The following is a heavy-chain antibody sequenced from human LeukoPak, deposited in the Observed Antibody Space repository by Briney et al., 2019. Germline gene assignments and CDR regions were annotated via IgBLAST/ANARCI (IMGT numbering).Heavy chain of an antibody. J-gene: IGHJ1*01. CDR3: ARGGKRAVAGTRSPQYFQH. D-gene: IGHD6-19*01. CDR2: ISYDGSNE. CDR1: GFTFSSYV. V-gene: IGHV3-30*04. Sequence: GGSLRLSCAASGFTFSSYVMHWVRQAPGKGLEWVAIISYDGSNEYYADSVKGRFTISRDNSKNTLYLQMNSLRAEDTAVYYCARGGKRAVAGTRSPQYFQHWGQGTLVTVSS.